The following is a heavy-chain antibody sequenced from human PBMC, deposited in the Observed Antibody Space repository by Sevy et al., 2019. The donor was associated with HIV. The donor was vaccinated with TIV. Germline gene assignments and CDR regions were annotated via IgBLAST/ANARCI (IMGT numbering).Heavy chain of an antibody. CDR3: ATDRQMQYCSSGSCYGWFDP. CDR2: FDPEDGET. CDR1: GYTLTELS. V-gene: IGHV1-24*01. Sequence: ASVKVSCKVSGYTLTELSMHWVRQAPGKGLEWMGGFDPEDGETIYAQKFQGRVTMTEDTSTDTAYMELSSLRSEDTAVYYCATDRQMQYCSSGSCYGWFDPWGQGTLVTVSS. J-gene: IGHJ5*02. D-gene: IGHD2-15*01.